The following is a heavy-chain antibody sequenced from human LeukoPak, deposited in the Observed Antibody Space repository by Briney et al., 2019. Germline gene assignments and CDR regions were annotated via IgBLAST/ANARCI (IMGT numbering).Heavy chain of an antibody. D-gene: IGHD1-1*01. Sequence: ASVKVSCKTSGYTFTRYGISWVRQAPGQGLEWMGWISAYNGNTNYAQKIQGRVTMTTDTSTRTAFMELRSLRSDDTAVYYCARSVGPGTDGDYYYYYMDVWGKGTTVTVSS. V-gene: IGHV1-18*01. CDR3: ARSVGPGTDGDYYYYYMDV. J-gene: IGHJ6*03. CDR1: GYTFTRYG. CDR2: ISAYNGNT.